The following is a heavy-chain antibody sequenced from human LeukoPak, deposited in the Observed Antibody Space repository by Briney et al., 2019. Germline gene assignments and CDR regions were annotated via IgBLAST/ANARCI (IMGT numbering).Heavy chain of an antibody. Sequence: PSQTLSLTCAVSGGSIGSGGYSWSWIRQPPGKGLEWIGYIYHSGSTYYNPSLKSRVTISVDRSKNQFSLKLSSVTAADTAVYYCARLTTVTSNDALDIWGQGTMVTVSS. CDR2: IYHSGST. CDR3: ARLTTVTSNDALDI. CDR1: GGSIGSGGYS. J-gene: IGHJ3*02. D-gene: IGHD4-17*01. V-gene: IGHV4-30-2*01.